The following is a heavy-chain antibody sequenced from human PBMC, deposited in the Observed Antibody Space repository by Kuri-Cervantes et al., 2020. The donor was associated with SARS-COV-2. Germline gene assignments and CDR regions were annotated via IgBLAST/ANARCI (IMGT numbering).Heavy chain of an antibody. V-gene: IGHV4-4*07. D-gene: IGHD1-26*01. Sequence: GSLRLSCTVSGGSISSYYWSWIRRPAGKGLEWIGRIYTSGSTNYDPSLKSRVTMSVDTSKNQFSLKLSSVTAADTAVYYCARGGGSYFYYYYYMDVWGKGTTVTVSS. CDR3: ARGGGSYFYYYYYMDV. J-gene: IGHJ6*03. CDR2: IYTSGST. CDR1: GGSISSYY.